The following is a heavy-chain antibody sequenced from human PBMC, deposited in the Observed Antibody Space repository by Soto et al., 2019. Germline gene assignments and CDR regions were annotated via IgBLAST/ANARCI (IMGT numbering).Heavy chain of an antibody. J-gene: IGHJ2*01. D-gene: IGHD3-10*01. V-gene: IGHV3-33*01. CDR3: ARDAGSGIWYFDL. CDR1: GFTFSSHG. CDR2: IWNDGSNK. Sequence: QVQLVESGGGVVQPGRSLRLSCAASGFTFSSHGIHWVRQAPGKGLEWVAVIWNDGSNKYYVDSVKGRFSISRDNSKNTLTLQLNSLIVEDTAVYYCARDAGSGIWYFDLWGRGTLVTVSS.